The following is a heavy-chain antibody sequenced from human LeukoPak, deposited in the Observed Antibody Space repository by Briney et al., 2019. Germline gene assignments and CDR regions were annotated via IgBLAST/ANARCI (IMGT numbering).Heavy chain of an antibody. CDR2: IYYSGST. CDR3: ARDGLGGMDV. Sequence: SETLSLTCTVSGVSISSGGYYWSWIRQHPGKGLEWIGYIYYSGSTYYNPSLKSRVTISVDTSKNQFSLKLSSVTAADTAVYYCARDGLGGMDVWGQGTTVTVSS. CDR1: GVSISSGGYY. V-gene: IGHV4-31*03. D-gene: IGHD3-3*01. J-gene: IGHJ6*02.